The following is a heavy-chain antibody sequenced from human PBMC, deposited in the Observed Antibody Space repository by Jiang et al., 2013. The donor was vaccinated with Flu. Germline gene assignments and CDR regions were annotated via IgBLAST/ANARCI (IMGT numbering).Heavy chain of an antibody. CDR2: IYYSGST. V-gene: IGHV4-59*01. D-gene: IGHD2-2*01. CDR1: GGSISRLL. J-gene: IGHJ5*02. Sequence: LLKPSETLSLTCTVSGGSISRLLLELDPAAPGKGLEWIGYIYYSGSTNYNPSLKSRVTISVDTSKNQFSLKLSSVTAADTAVYYCARDRYCSSTSCSHPFDPWGQGTLVTVSS. CDR3: ARDRYCSSTSCSHPFDP.